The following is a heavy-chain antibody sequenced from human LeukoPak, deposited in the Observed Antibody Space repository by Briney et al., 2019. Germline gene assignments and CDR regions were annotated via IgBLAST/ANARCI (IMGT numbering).Heavy chain of an antibody. J-gene: IGHJ4*01. CDR1: GFTFRSYS. CDR3: ARGHSSTYYLKY. D-gene: IGHD3-22*01. V-gene: IGHV3-21*05. CDR2: IGNSASFI. Sequence: GSLRLSCEAFGFTFRSYSMSWVRQAPGKGLEWVALIGNSASFIQYADSVKGRFTISRDNANNSLYLQMDSLRAEDTAVYYCARGHSSTYYLKYWGQGTLVTVSS.